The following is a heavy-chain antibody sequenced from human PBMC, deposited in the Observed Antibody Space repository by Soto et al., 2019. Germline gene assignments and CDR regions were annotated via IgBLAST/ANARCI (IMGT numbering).Heavy chain of an antibody. J-gene: IGHJ4*02. CDR2: SYYSGST. CDR1: ASCITSYS. D-gene: IGHD6-19*01. V-gene: IGHV4-59*01. CDR3: ARVSSCWSLRALYYFDY. Sequence: SETLSLTCTPFASCITSYSWNWIQPPPGKGLEWSGYSYYSGSTNYNPSLKSRVTRSVDTSKNQCSLKLSSVTAADTAVYYCARVSSCWSLRALYYFDYWGQGSLVTVAS.